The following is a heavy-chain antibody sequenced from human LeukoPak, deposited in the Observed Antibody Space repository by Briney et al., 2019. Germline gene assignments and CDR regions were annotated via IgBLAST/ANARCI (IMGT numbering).Heavy chain of an antibody. J-gene: IGHJ3*02. CDR3: AKSVVPAAIDPDAFDI. CDR2: ISGSGGST. D-gene: IGHD2-2*01. CDR1: GFTFSSYA. Sequence: GGSLRLSCAASGFTFSSYAMSWVRQAPGKGLEWVSAISGSGGSTYYADSVKGRFTISRDNSKNTLYLQMNSLRAEDTAVYYCAKSVVPAAIDPDAFDIWGQGTTVTVSS. V-gene: IGHV3-23*01.